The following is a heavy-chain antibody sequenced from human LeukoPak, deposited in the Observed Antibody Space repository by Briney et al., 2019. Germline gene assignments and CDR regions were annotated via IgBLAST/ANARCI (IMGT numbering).Heavy chain of an antibody. D-gene: IGHD3-3*01. CDR2: ISSSGSTI. J-gene: IGHJ4*02. CDR3: ARGPRPESYYDFWSGYGYYFDY. V-gene: IGHV3-11*04. CDR1: GFTFSDYY. Sequence: KPGGSLRLSCAASGFTFSDYYMSWIRQAPGKGLEWVSYISSSGSTIYYADSVKGRFTISRDNTKNSLYLQMNSLRAEDTAVYYCARGPRPESYYDFWSGYGYYFDYWGQGTLVTVSS.